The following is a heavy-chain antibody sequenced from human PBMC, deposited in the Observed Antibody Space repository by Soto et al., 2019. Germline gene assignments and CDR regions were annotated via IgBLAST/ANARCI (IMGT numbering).Heavy chain of an antibody. CDR2: ISGSGGST. V-gene: IGHV3-23*01. J-gene: IGHJ4*02. D-gene: IGHD3-3*01. CDR1: GFTFSSYA. Sequence: PRGSLRLSCAASGFTFSSYAMSWVRQAPGKGLEWVSAISGSGGSTYYADSVKGRFTISRDNSKNTLYLQMNSLRAEDTAVYYCAKWGITIFGVVTDFDYWGQGTLVTVSS. CDR3: AKWGITIFGVVTDFDY.